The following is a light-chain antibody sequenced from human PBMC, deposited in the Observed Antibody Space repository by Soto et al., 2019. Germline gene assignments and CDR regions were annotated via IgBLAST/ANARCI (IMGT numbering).Light chain of an antibody. CDR3: LSYDSSLSGDV. Sequence: QSVLTQPPSVSGSPGQRVTISCTWSSSNIGAGYDVHWYHQLPGTAPKLLIYGNSNRPSGVPDRFSGSKSGTSASLAITGLQAEDEADYYCLSYDSSLSGDVFGTGTKATVL. J-gene: IGLJ1*01. V-gene: IGLV1-40*01. CDR2: GNS. CDR1: SSNIGAGYD.